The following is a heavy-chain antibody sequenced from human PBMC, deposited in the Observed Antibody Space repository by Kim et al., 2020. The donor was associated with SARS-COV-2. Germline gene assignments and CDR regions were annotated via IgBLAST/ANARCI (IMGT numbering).Heavy chain of an antibody. J-gene: IGHJ4*02. V-gene: IGHV3-64*01. D-gene: IGHD3-3*01. Sequence: ANSVRGRYTVSRENSKNTLYLQMDSLRSEDMAVYYCASSATGVINGPLAYWGQGALVTVSS. CDR3: ASSATGVINGPLAY.